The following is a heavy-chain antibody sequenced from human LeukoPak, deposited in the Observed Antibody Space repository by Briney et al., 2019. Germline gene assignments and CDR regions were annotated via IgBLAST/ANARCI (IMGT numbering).Heavy chain of an antibody. V-gene: IGHV3-30*02. J-gene: IGHJ4*02. D-gene: IGHD6-19*01. CDR2: IRYDGSNK. CDR3: AKDAAVALYYFDY. Sequence: GGSLRLSCAASGFTFSSYGMHWVRQAPGKGLEWVAFIRYDGSNKYYADSVKGRFTISRDNSKNTLYLQMNSLRAEDTAVYYCAKDAAVALYYFDYWAQGTLVTVSS. CDR1: GFTFSSYG.